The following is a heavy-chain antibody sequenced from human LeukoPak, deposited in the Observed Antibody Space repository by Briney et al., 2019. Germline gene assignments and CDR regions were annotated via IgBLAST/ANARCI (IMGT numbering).Heavy chain of an antibody. Sequence: SETLSLTCTVSGGSISSSTYFWGWIRQPPGKGLEWIGTIYYSGSTYYNPSLKSRVTISVDSSKNQFSLRLSSVTAADTAVYYCARVMVRGVIRDDYWGQGTLVTVSS. CDR2: IYYSGST. V-gene: IGHV4-39*07. CDR1: GGSISSSTYF. D-gene: IGHD3-10*01. CDR3: ARVMVRGVIRDDY. J-gene: IGHJ4*02.